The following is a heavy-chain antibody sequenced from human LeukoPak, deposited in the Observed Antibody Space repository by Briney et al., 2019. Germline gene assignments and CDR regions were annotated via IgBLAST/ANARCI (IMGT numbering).Heavy chain of an antibody. V-gene: IGHV3-53*01. J-gene: IGHJ4*02. D-gene: IGHD2-21*02. Sequence: GGSLRLSCAASGFTVSSNYMSWVRQAPGKGLEWVSIIYSGGSTYYADSVKGRFTISRDNSKNTLYLQMNSLRAEDTAVYYCAKVGPTVVVTATNTYYFDYWGQGTLVTVSS. CDR3: AKVGPTVVVTATNTYYFDY. CDR2: IYSGGST. CDR1: GFTVSSNY.